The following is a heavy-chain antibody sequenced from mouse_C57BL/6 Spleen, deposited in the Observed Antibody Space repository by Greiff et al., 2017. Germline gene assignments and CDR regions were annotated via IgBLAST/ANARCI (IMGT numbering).Heavy chain of an antibody. Sequence: EVQVVESGPGLVKPSQSLSLTCSVTGYSITSGYYWNWIRQFPGNKLEWMGYISYDGSNNYNPSLKNRISITRDTSKNQFFLKLNSVTTEDTATYYCAREGGQGAMGYWGQGTSVTVSS. CDR3: AREGGQGAMGY. CDR1: GYSITSGYY. V-gene: IGHV3-6*01. D-gene: IGHD1-1*02. J-gene: IGHJ4*01. CDR2: ISYDGSN.